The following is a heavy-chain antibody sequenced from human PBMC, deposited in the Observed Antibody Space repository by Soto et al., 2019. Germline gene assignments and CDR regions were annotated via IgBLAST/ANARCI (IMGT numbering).Heavy chain of an antibody. CDR1: GGSISSYY. CDR2: IYYSGST. Sequence: SETLSLTCTVSGGSISSYYWSWIRQPPGKGLEWIGYIYYSGSTNYNPSLKSRVTISVDTSKNQFSLKLSSVTAADTAVYYCARDRDYWGQGTLVTVSS. CDR3: ARDRDY. V-gene: IGHV4-59*01. J-gene: IGHJ4*02.